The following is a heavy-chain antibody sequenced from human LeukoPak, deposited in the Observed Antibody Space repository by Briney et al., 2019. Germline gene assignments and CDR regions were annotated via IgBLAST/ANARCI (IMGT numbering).Heavy chain of an antibody. CDR1: GGPISSGGYY. D-gene: IGHD3-16*01. V-gene: IGHV4-61*08. CDR2: IYYSGST. CDR3: ASTGPAWGSHQVVD. J-gene: IGHJ4*02. Sequence: PSETLSLTCTVSGGPISSGGYYWNWIRQHPGKGLEWIGYIYYSGSTNYNPSLKSRVTISVDTSKNQFSLKLSSVTAADTAVYYCASTGPAWGSHQVVDWGQGTLVTVSS.